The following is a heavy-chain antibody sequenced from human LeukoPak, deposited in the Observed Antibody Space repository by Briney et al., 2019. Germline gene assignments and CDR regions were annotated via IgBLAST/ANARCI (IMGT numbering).Heavy chain of an antibody. V-gene: IGHV1-69*05. J-gene: IGHJ4*02. CDR1: GGTFSSYA. Sequence: SVKVSCKASGGTFSSYAISWVRQAPGQGREWMGRIIPIFGTANYAQKFQGRATITTDESTSTAYMELSSLRSEDTAVYYCASTYNWNVPLPDYWGQGALVTVSS. CDR2: IIPIFGTA. CDR3: ASTYNWNVPLPDY. D-gene: IGHD1-1*01.